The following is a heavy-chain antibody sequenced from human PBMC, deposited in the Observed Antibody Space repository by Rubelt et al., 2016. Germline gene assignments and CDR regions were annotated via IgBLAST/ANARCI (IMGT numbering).Heavy chain of an antibody. Sequence: QLQLQESVPGLVKPSETLSLTFSVSGGSISSSSYYWGWIRHPPGQGLEWIGYIYYSGSTNYNPSLKSRVTISVDTSKNQFSLKLSSVTAADTAVYYCARISSSSSRWFDPWGQGTLVTVSS. CDR1: GGSISSSSYY. CDR2: IYYSGST. CDR3: ARISSSSSRWFDP. V-gene: IGHV4-61*05. D-gene: IGHD6-13*01. J-gene: IGHJ5*02.